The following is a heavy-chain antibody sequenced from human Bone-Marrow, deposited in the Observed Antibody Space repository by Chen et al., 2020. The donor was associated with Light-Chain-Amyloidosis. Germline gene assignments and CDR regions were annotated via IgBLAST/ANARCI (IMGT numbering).Heavy chain of an antibody. V-gene: IGHV1-2*06. Sequence: QLQLLQSGAEVKKPGASVKVSCKASGYTFTGHYIHWVRQAPGQGLQWMGRLNTQNGCAHYSQIFQGRLRTTRDTSSNTAVMELRSLTSDDTALYFCARDLISMVRGIVATSDGMYVWGQGSTVTVSS. CDR3: ARDLISMVRGIVATSDGMYV. J-gene: IGHJ6*02. D-gene: IGHD3-10*01. CDR1: GYTFTGHY. CDR2: LNTQNGCA.